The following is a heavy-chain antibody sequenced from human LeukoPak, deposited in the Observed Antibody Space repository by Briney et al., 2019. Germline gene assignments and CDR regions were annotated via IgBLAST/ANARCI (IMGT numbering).Heavy chain of an antibody. Sequence: SQTLSLTCAMSGDSVSSNSAAWNWIRQSPSRGLEWLGRTYYRSKWYNDYAVSVKSRITINPDTSKNQFSLQLNSVTSEDTAVYYCARERQQLVRYSYYYYGMDVWGQGATVTVSS. V-gene: IGHV6-1*01. J-gene: IGHJ6*02. CDR3: ARERQQLVRYSYYYYGMDV. CDR2: TYYRSKWYN. CDR1: GDSVSSNSAA. D-gene: IGHD6-13*01.